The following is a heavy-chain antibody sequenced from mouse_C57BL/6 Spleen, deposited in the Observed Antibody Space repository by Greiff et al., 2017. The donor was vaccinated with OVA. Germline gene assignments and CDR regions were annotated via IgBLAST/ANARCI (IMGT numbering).Heavy chain of an antibody. CDR3: ARGYDYGSSYWYFDV. J-gene: IGHJ1*03. CDR2: IDPSDSET. V-gene: IGHV1-52*01. Sequence: VQLQQPGAELVRPGSSVKLSCKASGYTFTSYWMHWVKQRPIQGLEWIGNIDPSDSETHYNQKFKDKATLTVDKSSSTAYMQLSSLTSEDSAVYYCARGYDYGSSYWYFDVWGTGTTVTVSS. D-gene: IGHD1-1*01. CDR1: GYTFTSYW.